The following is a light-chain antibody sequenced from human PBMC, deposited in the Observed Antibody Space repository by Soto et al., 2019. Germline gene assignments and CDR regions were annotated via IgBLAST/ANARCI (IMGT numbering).Light chain of an antibody. V-gene: IGKV3-20*01. Sequence: LTQSPSFLSASVRARVTITCRASQGISNYLAWYQQKRGQAPRLLIYGASRRATGIPDRFSGSGSGTDFTLTITRLEPEDFAVYYCQQYGSSRTFGQGTKVDIK. J-gene: IGKJ1*01. CDR1: QGISNY. CDR2: GAS. CDR3: QQYGSSRT.